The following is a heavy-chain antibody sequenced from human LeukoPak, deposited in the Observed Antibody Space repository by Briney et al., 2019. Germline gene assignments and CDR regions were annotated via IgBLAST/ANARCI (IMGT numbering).Heavy chain of an antibody. D-gene: IGHD2-2*01. Sequence: GGSLRLSCEGSGFIFSRYAMSWVRQAPGKGLQWVSAITESGGSTYYADSVKGRFTISRDNSKNTLYLQMNSLRAEDTAVYYCAKDLGVVVVPAIDPWGQGTLVTVSS. CDR3: AKDLGVVVVPAIDP. CDR2: ITESGGST. CDR1: GFIFSRYA. J-gene: IGHJ5*02. V-gene: IGHV3-23*01.